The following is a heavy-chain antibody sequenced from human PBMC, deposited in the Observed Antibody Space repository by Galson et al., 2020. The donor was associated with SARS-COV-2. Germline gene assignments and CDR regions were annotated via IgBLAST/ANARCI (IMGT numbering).Heavy chain of an antibody. Sequence: ASETLSLTCTVSGGSISTYYWTWIRQPPGKGLEWIGYIYSSGSTNYNPSLKSRVTISLDTSKNQFSLNLSAVTAADTAVYYCARSGSYLGHLEQWGHGTLVTVSS. CDR2: IYSSGST. J-gene: IGHJ4*01. V-gene: IGHV4-4*08. CDR3: ARSGSYLGHLEQ. CDR1: GGSISTYY. D-gene: IGHD1-26*01.